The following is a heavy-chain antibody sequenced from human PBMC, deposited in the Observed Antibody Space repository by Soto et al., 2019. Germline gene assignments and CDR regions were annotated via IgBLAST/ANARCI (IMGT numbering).Heavy chain of an antibody. CDR2: ISHGGNT. CDR1: GDSISSRNW. V-gene: IGHV4-4*02. D-gene: IGHD2-15*01. CDR3: ARAGRGYCSGFSCDSGLYGMDV. Sequence: QVQLQESGPGLVKPSGTLSLTCAVSGDSISSRNWWSWVRQPPGKGLEWIGEISHGGNTNYNPSLQRRVTISVDKSKNQFSLKLSSVTAADTAVYYGARAGRGYCSGFSCDSGLYGMDVWGQGTTVTVSS. J-gene: IGHJ6*02.